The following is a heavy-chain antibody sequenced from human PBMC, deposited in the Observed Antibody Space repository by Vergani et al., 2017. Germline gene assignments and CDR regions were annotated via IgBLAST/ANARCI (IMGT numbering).Heavy chain of an antibody. V-gene: IGHV3-48*01. J-gene: IGHJ4*02. Sequence: EVQLVESGGGLVQPGGSLTLSCAASGFSFSIYGMKWVRQAPGKGLEWVSYISGSSSDISYADSVKGRFTISRDNAKNSLYLQMNSLRAEDTALYYCARAEYQLPYHYWGQGTLVTVSS. CDR2: ISGSSSDI. CDR3: ARAEYQLPYHY. CDR1: GFSFSIYG. D-gene: IGHD2-2*01.